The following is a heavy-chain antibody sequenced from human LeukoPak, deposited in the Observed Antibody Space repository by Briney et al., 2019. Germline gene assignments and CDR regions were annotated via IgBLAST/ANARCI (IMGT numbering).Heavy chain of an antibody. D-gene: IGHD3-10*01. J-gene: IGHJ4*02. CDR3: ARGEVYGSGKTDY. Sequence: PGGSLRLSCAASGFTVSSNYMSWVRQAPGRGLEWVSVIYSGGSTYYADSVKGRFTISRDNSKNTLYLQMNSLRAEDTAVYYCARGEVYGSGKTDYWGQGTLVTVSS. CDR2: IYSGGST. CDR1: GFTVSSNY. V-gene: IGHV3-66*01.